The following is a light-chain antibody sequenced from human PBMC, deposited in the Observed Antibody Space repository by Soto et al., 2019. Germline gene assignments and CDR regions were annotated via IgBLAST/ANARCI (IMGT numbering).Light chain of an antibody. Sequence: EIVLTQSPGTLPLSPGERATLSCRASQSVSSSYLAWYQQKPGQAPRLLIYGASSRATGIPDRFSGGGSGTDFTLTISRLEPEDFAVYFCQQYDNSQWTFGQGTKV. CDR2: GAS. CDR1: QSVSSSY. V-gene: IGKV3-20*01. CDR3: QQYDNSQWT. J-gene: IGKJ1*01.